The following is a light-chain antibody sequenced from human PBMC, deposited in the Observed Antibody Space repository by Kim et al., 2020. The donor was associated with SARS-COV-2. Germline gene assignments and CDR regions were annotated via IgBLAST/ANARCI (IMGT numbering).Light chain of an antibody. V-gene: IGLV2-14*03. J-gene: IGLJ1*01. CDR1: SSDVGGYNY. CDR2: DVS. Sequence: QSITISCTGTSSDVGGYNYVSWYQQHPGKAPKLMIYDVSNRPSGVSNRFSGSKSGNTASLTISGLQAEDEADYYCSSYTSGSTRVFGTGTKVTVL. CDR3: SSYTSGSTRV.